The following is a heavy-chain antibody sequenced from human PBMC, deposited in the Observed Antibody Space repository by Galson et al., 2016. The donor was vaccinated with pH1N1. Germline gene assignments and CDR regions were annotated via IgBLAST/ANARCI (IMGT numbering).Heavy chain of an antibody. CDR1: GFTFNDYG. CDR2: ISWNSGSI. Sequence: SLRLSCAASGFTFNDYGMHWVRQAPGKGLEWVSSISWNSGSIVYADSVKGRFTTSRDNAKSSLYLQMNSLRVEDTALYYCAKDMNLELREGALDYWGQGALVTVSS. V-gene: IGHV3-9*01. CDR3: AKDMNLELREGALDY. D-gene: IGHD1-7*01. J-gene: IGHJ4*02.